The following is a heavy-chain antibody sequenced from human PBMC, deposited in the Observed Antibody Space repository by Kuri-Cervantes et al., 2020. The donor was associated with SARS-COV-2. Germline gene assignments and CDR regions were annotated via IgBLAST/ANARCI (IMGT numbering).Heavy chain of an antibody. CDR2: ISYDGSNK. V-gene: IGHV3-30-3*01. Sequence: GESLKISCAASGFTFSSYAMHWVRQAPGRGLEWVAVISYDGSNKYYADSMKGRFTISRDNSKNTLYLQMNSLRAEDTAVYYCAREGVYYDFWSGEFDYWGQGTLVTVSS. CDR3: AREGVYYDFWSGEFDY. J-gene: IGHJ4*02. D-gene: IGHD3-3*01. CDR1: GFTFSSYA.